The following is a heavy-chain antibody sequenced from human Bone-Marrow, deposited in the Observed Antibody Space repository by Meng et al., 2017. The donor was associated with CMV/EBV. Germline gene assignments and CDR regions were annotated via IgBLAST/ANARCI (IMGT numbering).Heavy chain of an antibody. D-gene: IGHD2-2*01. CDR2: INHRGST. J-gene: IGHJ4*02. CDR3: ARGSGVVVPAAIDY. V-gene: IGHV4-34*01. CDR1: GGSFSDYY. Sequence: GSLRLSCAVYGGSFSDYYWSWIRQPPGKGLEWIGEINHRGSTNYNPSLKSRVTISVDTSKNQFSLKLSSVTAADTAVYYCARGSGVVVPAAIDYWGQGTLVTVSS.